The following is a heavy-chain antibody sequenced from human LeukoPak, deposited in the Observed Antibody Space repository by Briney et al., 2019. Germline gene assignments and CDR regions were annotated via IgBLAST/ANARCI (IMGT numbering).Heavy chain of an antibody. D-gene: IGHD3-10*01. J-gene: IGHJ6*03. CDR3: ARGCRPPLFLWFGELYPSHYYYYYMDV. V-gene: IGHV1-8*01. CDR2: MNPNSSNT. CDR1: GYTFTSYD. Sequence: ASVTVSCTASGYTFTSYDMNWVRQAPGQGLEWMGWMNPNSSNTDNPQMIQGRVTITRNTSIRTAYMELSSLRSEDTAVYYCARGCRPPLFLWFGELYPSHYYYYYMDVWGKGTTVTISS.